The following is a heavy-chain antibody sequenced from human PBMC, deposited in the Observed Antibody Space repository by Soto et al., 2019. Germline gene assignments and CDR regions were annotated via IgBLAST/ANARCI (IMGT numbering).Heavy chain of an antibody. D-gene: IGHD6-13*01. CDR2: ISYDGSNK. CDR3: AKTPWASSWGLLDAFDI. CDR1: GFTFSSYG. V-gene: IGHV3-30*18. J-gene: IGHJ3*02. Sequence: QVQLVESGGGVVQPGRSLRLSCAASGFTFSSYGMHWVRQAPGKGLEWVAVISYDGSNKYYADSVKGRFTISRDNSKNTLYLQMNSLRAEDTAVYYCAKTPWASSWGLLDAFDIWGQGTMVTVSS.